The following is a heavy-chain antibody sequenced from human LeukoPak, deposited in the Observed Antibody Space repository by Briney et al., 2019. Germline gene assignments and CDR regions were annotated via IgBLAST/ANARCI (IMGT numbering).Heavy chain of an antibody. CDR2: INPSGGST. J-gene: IGHJ3*02. D-gene: IGHD5/OR15-5a*01. Sequence: GASVKVSCTASGYTFTSYYMHWVRQGPGQGLEWMGIINPSGGSTSYAQKFQGRVTMTMDTSKSTVYMELSSLRSEYTAVYYCAVLRAFDIWGQGTMVTVSS. V-gene: IGHV1-46*03. CDR1: GYTFTSYY. CDR3: AVLRAFDI.